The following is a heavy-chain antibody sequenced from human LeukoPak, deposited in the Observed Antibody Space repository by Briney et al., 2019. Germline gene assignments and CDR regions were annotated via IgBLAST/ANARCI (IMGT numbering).Heavy chain of an antibody. CDR2: ISSSSSYI. CDR1: GFTFSSYS. D-gene: IGHD6-19*01. V-gene: IGHV3-21*01. J-gene: IGHJ4*02. CDR3: ARDRHSSAGY. Sequence: GGSLRLSYAASGFTFSSYSMNRVRQAPGKGLEWVSSISSSSSYIYYADSVKGRFTISRDNAKNSLYLQMNSLRAEDTAVYYCARDRHSSAGYWGQGTLVTVSS.